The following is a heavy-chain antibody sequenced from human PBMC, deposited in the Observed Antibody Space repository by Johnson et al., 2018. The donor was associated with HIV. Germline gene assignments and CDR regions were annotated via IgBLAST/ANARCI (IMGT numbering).Heavy chain of an antibody. CDR2: IYSGGST. CDR3: AKSQDSSAYDYDFDI. J-gene: IGHJ3*02. V-gene: IGHV3-66*01. D-gene: IGHD3-22*01. CDR1: GFTVSSNY. Sequence: VQLVESGGGLVQPGGSLRLSCAASGFTVSSNYMSWVRQAPGKGLEWVSVIYSGGSTYYADSVKGRFTISRDNSKNTLYLQMNSLRAEDTAVYYCAKSQDSSAYDYDFDIWGQGTMVTVSS.